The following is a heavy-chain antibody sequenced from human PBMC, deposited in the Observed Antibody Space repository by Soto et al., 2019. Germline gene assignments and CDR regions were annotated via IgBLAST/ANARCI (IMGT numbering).Heavy chain of an antibody. CDR3: ARSTCGGDCPFDS. J-gene: IGHJ4*02. D-gene: IGHD2-21*01. CDR1: GWSLSIDI. V-gene: IGHV1-69*02. Sequence: SVKACCKAAGWSLSIDIISCLRQEPGKGLEWMGRIIPILGIANYAQKFQGRVTITADKSTSTAYMELSSLRSEDTALYYCARSTCGGDCPFDSWGQGTLVTVSS. CDR2: IIPILGIA.